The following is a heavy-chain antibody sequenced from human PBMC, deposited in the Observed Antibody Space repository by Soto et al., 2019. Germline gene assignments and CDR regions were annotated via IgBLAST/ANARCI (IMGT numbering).Heavy chain of an antibody. CDR1: GGSISSGGYS. J-gene: IGHJ4*02. CDR2: IYHSGST. CDR3: ARGNPVPLDY. D-gene: IGHD1-1*01. V-gene: IGHV4-30-2*01. Sequence: SETRSLTCAVSGGSISSGGYSWSWIRQPPGKGLEWIGYIYHSGSTYYNPSLKSRVTISVDRSKNQFSLKLSSVTAADTAVYYCARGNPVPLDYWGQGTLVTVSS.